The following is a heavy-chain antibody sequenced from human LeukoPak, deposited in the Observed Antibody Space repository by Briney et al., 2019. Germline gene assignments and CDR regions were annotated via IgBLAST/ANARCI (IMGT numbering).Heavy chain of an antibody. Sequence: SETLSLTCTVSGGSISSYYWSWIRQPPGKGLEWIGYIYYSGSTNYNPSLKSRVTISVDTSKNQFSLKLSSVTAADTAVYYCARHRRYFDWLLGGDYWGQGTLVTVSS. CDR2: IYYSGST. V-gene: IGHV4-59*08. CDR3: ARHRRYFDWLLGGDY. D-gene: IGHD3-9*01. J-gene: IGHJ4*02. CDR1: GGSISSYY.